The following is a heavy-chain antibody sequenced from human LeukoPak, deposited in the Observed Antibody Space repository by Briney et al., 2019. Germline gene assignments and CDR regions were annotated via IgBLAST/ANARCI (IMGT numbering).Heavy chain of an antibody. CDR1: GDTVSSNSAA. D-gene: IGHD1-1*01. Sequence: SQTLSLTCAISGDTVSSNSAAWNWIRQSPSRGLEWLGRTYYRSKWYTYYAVSVKSRISINRDTSKNQISLQLNSVTPEDTAVYYCARSTGPIDYWGQGTLVTVSS. V-gene: IGHV6-1*01. J-gene: IGHJ4*02. CDR3: ARSTGPIDY. CDR2: TYYRSKWYT.